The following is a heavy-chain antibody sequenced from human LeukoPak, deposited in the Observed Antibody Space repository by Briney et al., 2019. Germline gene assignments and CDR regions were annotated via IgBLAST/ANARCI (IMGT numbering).Heavy chain of an antibody. CDR2: IHYSGST. CDR3: ARDDSDYDDAFLI. J-gene: IGHJ3*02. CDR1: GVSVAPYY. V-gene: IGHV4-59*02. D-gene: IGHD5-12*01. Sequence: SETLSLTCSVSGVSVAPYYWNWIRQSPGKGLEWIGYIHYSGSTTYNPSLESRVTISVDTSRNQFSLKLNSVTASDTAVYYCARDDSDYDDAFLIWGQGTMVSVSS.